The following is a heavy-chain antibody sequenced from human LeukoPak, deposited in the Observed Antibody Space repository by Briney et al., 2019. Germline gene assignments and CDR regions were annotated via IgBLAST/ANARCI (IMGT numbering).Heavy chain of an antibody. V-gene: IGHV5-51*01. CDR3: ATLQSSYSYSPLDF. Sequence: GESLKISCKGLGYSFTTFWIGWVRQMSGTGLEWMGIIYPGDSDTRYSPSFQGHVTISADKSISTAYLQWSSLKASDTAMYYCATLQSSYSYSPLDFWGQGTPVTVSS. D-gene: IGHD3-16*02. CDR2: IYPGDSDT. J-gene: IGHJ4*02. CDR1: GYSFTTFW.